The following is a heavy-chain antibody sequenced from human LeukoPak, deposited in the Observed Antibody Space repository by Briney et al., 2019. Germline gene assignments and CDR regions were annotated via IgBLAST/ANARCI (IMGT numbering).Heavy chain of an antibody. CDR1: GGSINSYY. D-gene: IGHD6-19*01. CDR3: ARSVAETGVYYYYYYMDV. J-gene: IGHJ6*03. V-gene: IGHV4-59*08. CDR2: ISYSGSI. Sequence: SETLSLTCAGSGGSINSYYWSWIRQPPGKGLEWIGYISYSGSINYNPSLQSRVTVSIDTSKNQFSLKLSSVTAADTAAYYCARSVAETGVYYYYYYMDVWGKGTTVTVSS.